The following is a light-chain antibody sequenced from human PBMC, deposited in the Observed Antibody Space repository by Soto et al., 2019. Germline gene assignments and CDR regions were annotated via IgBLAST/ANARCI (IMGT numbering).Light chain of an antibody. Sequence: QSVLTQPPSVSGAPGQRVTISCTESSSNIGAGYDVHWYQQLPGTAPKLLIYGNSNRPSGVPDRFSGSKSGTSASLAITGLQAEDEAEYYCQSYASSLSGWVFGGGTKVTVL. CDR1: SSNIGAGYD. V-gene: IGLV1-40*01. J-gene: IGLJ3*02. CDR3: QSYASSLSGWV. CDR2: GNS.